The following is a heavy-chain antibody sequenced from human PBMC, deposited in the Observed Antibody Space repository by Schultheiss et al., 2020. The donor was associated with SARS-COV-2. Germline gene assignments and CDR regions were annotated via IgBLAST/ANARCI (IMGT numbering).Heavy chain of an antibody. V-gene: IGHV4-31*03. D-gene: IGHD3-22*01. J-gene: IGHJ4*02. CDR3: ARGGRGIVVDNFDY. Sequence: SETLSLTCTVSGGSISSSSYYWGWIRQPPGKGLEWIGYIYYSGSTYYNPSLKSRVTISVDTSKNQFSLKLSSVTAADTAVYYCARGGRGIVVDNFDYWGQGTLVTVSS. CDR1: GGSISSSSYY. CDR2: IYYSGST.